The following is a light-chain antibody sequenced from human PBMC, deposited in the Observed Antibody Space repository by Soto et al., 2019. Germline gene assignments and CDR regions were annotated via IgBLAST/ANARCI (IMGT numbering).Light chain of an antibody. CDR1: QSISTW. CDR2: KAS. Sequence: DVQMTQSPSTLSASVGDRVTITCRASQSISTWLAWYQHKPGKAPKLLIYKASSLQSGVPSRFSGSGSGTEFTLTITSLQPDDFATYYGQQYNGNSRTFGQGTKVEI. V-gene: IGKV1-5*03. J-gene: IGKJ1*01. CDR3: QQYNGNSRT.